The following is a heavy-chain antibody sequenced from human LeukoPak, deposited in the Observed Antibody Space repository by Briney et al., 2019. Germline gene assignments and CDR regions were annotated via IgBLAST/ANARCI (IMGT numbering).Heavy chain of an antibody. CDR2: MNPNSGDT. V-gene: IGHV1-8*01. CDR1: GYTFTSYD. J-gene: IGHJ4*02. Sequence: ASVKVSCKASGYTFTSYDINRVRQATGQGLEWMGWMNPNSGDTGYAQKFQGRVTMTRNTSISTAYMELSSLRSEDTAVYYCARLPRLLWGTASVDYWGQGTLVTVSS. D-gene: IGHD5-18*01. CDR3: ARLPRLLWGTASVDY.